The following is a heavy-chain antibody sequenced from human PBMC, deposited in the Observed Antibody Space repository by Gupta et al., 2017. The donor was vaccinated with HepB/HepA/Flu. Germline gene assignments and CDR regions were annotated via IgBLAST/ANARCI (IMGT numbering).Heavy chain of an antibody. V-gene: IGHV3-15*01. D-gene: IGHD1-20*01. J-gene: IGHJ6*02. Sequence: EVQLVESGGGLVKPGGSLRLSCAASGFTFSNAWMRWVRQAPGKGLEWVGRIKSKTDGGTTDYAAPVKGRFTISRDDSKNTLYLQMNSLKTEDTAVYYCTTEYNWNDGVYYYYGMDVWGQGTTVTVSS. CDR2: IKSKTDGGTT. CDR1: GFTFSNAW. CDR3: TTEYNWNDGVYYYYGMDV.